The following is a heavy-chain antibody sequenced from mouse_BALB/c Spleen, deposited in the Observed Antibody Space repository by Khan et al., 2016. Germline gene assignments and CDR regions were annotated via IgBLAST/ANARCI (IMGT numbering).Heavy chain of an antibody. V-gene: IGHV2-9*02. J-gene: IGHJ3*01. CDR2: IWAGGST. Sequence: QVQLKESGPGLVAPSQSLSITCTVSGFSLTTSGVHWIRQPPGKGLDWLGVIWAGGSTDYNSALMSRLTITKDNSQNQVFLKMNSLQTDDTALYYCARDHQDYDAWFASCDQGPLGTGST. CDR3: ARDHQDYDAWFAS. CDR1: GFSLTTSG. D-gene: IGHD2-4*01.